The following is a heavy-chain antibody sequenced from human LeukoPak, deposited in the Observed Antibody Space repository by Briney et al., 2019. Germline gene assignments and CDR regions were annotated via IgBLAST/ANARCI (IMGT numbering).Heavy chain of an antibody. CDR2: ISYDGGNK. Sequence: GGSLRLSCAATGFTFSPYAMHWVRQAPGKGLEWVAVISYDGGNKYYADSVKGRFTISRDNSKNTLYLQMNSLRAEDTAVYYCARQPHHYYGSGSYYSHYFDYWGQGTLVTVSS. CDR3: ARQPHHYYGSGSYYSHYFDY. D-gene: IGHD3-10*01. CDR1: GFTFSPYA. V-gene: IGHV3-30*14. J-gene: IGHJ4*02.